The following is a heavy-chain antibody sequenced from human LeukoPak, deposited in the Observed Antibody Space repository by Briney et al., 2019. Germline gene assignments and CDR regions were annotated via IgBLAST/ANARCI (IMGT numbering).Heavy chain of an antibody. Sequence: GGSLRLSCAASGFTFSSYDMNWVRQAPGKGLEWVSYISTAGSTMYYADSVKGRFTTSRDNAKNSLYLQMNSLRAEDTAVYYCARGPPLFDPWGQGTLVTVSS. CDR1: GFTFSSYD. J-gene: IGHJ5*02. CDR3: ARGPPLFDP. CDR2: ISTAGSTM. V-gene: IGHV3-48*01.